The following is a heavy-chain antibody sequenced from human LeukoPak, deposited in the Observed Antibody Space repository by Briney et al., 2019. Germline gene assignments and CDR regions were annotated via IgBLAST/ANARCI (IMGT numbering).Heavy chain of an antibody. D-gene: IGHD3-10*01. CDR1: VFTSSSYW. J-gene: IGHJ5*02. Sequence: PGGSLRLSCAASVFTSSSYWMHWVRQVPGKGLVWVSRISGDGTARNYADSVKGRFTIPRDDAKNTVALQMNSLRGEDTAVYYCVRGRGSYGWFDPWGQGTLVTVSS. CDR2: ISGDGTAR. CDR3: VRGRGSYGWFDP. V-gene: IGHV3-74*01.